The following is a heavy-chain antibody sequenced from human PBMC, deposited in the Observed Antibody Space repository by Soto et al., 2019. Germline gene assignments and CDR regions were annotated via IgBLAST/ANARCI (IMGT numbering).Heavy chain of an antibody. D-gene: IGHD3-16*02. CDR3: AKVMITFGGVIVKSDYYYMDV. CDR2: ISYDGSNK. J-gene: IGHJ6*03. CDR1: GFTFSSYG. Sequence: PGGSLRLSCAASGFTFSSYGMHWVRQAPGKGLEWVAVISYDGSNKYYADSVKGRFTISRDNSKNTLYLQMNSLRAEDTAVYYCAKVMITFGGVIVKSDYYYMDVWGKGTTVTVSS. V-gene: IGHV3-30*18.